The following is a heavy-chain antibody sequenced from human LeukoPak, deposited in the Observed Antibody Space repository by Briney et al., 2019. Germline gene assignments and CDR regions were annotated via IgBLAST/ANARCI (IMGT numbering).Heavy chain of an antibody. J-gene: IGHJ4*02. D-gene: IGHD3-10*01. Sequence: SETLSLACTVSGGSISSHYWSWIRQPPGKGLEWIGDIYYSGSNNYNPSLKSRVTISVDTSKNHFALRLTSVTAADTAVYYCARVVVRSGLYLFDYWGQGTLVTVSS. V-gene: IGHV4-59*11. CDR1: GGSISSHY. CDR3: ARVVVRSGLYLFDY. CDR2: IYYSGSN.